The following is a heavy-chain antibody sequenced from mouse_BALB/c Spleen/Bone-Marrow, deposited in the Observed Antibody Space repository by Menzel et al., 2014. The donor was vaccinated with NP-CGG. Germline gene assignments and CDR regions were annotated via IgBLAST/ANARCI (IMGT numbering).Heavy chain of an antibody. CDR2: ISSGGSYT. Sequence: DVHLVESGGGLVKPGGSLKLSCAASGFAFSSYDMSWVRQTPEKRLEWVATISSGGSYTYYPDSVKGRFTISRDNARNTLYLQMSSLRSEDTALYYCARPLTGAYFDYWGQGTTLTVYS. CDR3: ARPLTGAYFDY. CDR1: GFAFSSYD. V-gene: IGHV5-9*02. D-gene: IGHD4-1*01. J-gene: IGHJ2*01.